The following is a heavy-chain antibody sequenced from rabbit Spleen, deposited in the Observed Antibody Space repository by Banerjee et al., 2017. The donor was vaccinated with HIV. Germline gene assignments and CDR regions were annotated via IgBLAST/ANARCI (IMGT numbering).Heavy chain of an antibody. CDR1: GFSFSSNYY. CDR3: ARDLVGVIGWNFYL. CDR2: VYIGVGST. Sequence: QEQLVESGGGLVQPEGSLTLTCTASGFSFSSNYYMCWVRQAPGKGLEWIACVYIGVGSTYYASWAKGRFTISRTSSTTVTLQMTSLTAADTATYFCARDLVGVIGWNFYLWGQGTLVTVS. V-gene: IGHV1S45*01. J-gene: IGHJ4*01. D-gene: IGHD1-1*01.